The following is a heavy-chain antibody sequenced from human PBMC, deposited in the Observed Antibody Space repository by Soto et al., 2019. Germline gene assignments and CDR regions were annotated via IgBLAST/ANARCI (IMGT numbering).Heavy chain of an antibody. J-gene: IGHJ4*02. Sequence: PSETLSLTCAVSGGSISSGGYSWSWIRQPPGKGLEGIGYIYHCGSTYYNPSLKSRVTISVDRSKNQFSLKLSSVTAADTAVYYCDREEWGDYNFDYRGQGTLVTVSS. CDR3: DREEWGDYNFDY. CDR2: IYHCGST. V-gene: IGHV4-30-2*01. CDR1: GGSISSGGYS. D-gene: IGHD4-17*01.